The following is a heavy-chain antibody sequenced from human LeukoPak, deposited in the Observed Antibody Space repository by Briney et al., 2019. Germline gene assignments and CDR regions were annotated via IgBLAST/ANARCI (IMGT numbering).Heavy chain of an antibody. D-gene: IGHD2-8*01. CDR3: AKDSYEAKTDY. Sequence: GGSLRLSCAASGFTFSIYAISWVRQAPGKGLESVSAISGSGGSTYYADSVKGRFTISRDNSKNTLYLQMNSLRAEDTAVYYCAKDSYEAKTDYWGQGTLVTVSS. V-gene: IGHV3-23*01. CDR2: ISGSGGST. CDR1: GFTFSIYA. J-gene: IGHJ4*02.